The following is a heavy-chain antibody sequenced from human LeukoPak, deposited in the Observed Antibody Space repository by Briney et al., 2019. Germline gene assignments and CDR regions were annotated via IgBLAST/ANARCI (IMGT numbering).Heavy chain of an antibody. CDR3: ARLPPHGEYVYDEDY. Sequence: GGSLRLSCAASGFSFSSSSMHWVRQAPGKGLEYVAGVGPGGATFYGNSAKGRFIISRDNSRNALYLHMGSLRAEDTALYYCARLPPHGEYVYDEDYWGQGTLVTVSS. CDR1: GFSFSSSS. CDR2: VGPGGAT. D-gene: IGHD3-16*01. J-gene: IGHJ4*02. V-gene: IGHV3-64*01.